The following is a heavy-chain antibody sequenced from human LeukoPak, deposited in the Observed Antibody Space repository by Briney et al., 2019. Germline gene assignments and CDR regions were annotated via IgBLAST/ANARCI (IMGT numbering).Heavy chain of an antibody. CDR2: IKQDGSEK. Sequence: GGSLRLSCAASGFTFSSYWMSWVRQAPGKGLEWVANIKQDGSEKYYVDSVKGRFTISRDNAKNSLYLQMNSLRAEDTAVYYCARVPDQLYDYVWGSWVSGYNWFDPWGQGTLVTVSS. V-gene: IGHV3-7*01. CDR3: ARVPDQLYDYVWGSWVSGYNWFDP. CDR1: GFTFSSYW. D-gene: IGHD3-16*01. J-gene: IGHJ5*02.